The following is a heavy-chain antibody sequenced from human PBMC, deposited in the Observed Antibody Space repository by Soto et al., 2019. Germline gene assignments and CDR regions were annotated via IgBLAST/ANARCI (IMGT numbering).Heavy chain of an antibody. V-gene: IGHV3-48*03. D-gene: IGHD3-10*01. CDR1: GFTFSRYE. J-gene: IGHJ3*01. Sequence: GGSLRLSCAASGFTFSRYEMNWVRQAPGKGLEWISYIHSSGTTIYYADSVKGRFTISRDNAKNSLCLQMNSLSAEDTADYCCDTRSGAGGAFDFWGQGTMVTVSS. CDR2: IHSSGTTI. CDR3: DTRSGAGGAFDF.